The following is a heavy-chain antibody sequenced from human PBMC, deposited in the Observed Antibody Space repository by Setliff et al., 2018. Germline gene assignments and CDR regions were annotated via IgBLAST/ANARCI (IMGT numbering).Heavy chain of an antibody. V-gene: IGHV3-74*01. CDR2: INSDGNNI. J-gene: IGHJ3*02. CDR3: IRDWGEAGSTNAFDI. Sequence: SLRLSCAASGFTFNSFWMHWVRRAPGKGLVWVSRINSDGNNITYADSVKGRFTISRDNAKNTVYLQLNRLRADDTAVYYCIRDWGEAGSTNAFDIWGQGTVVTVSS. CDR1: GFTFNSFW. D-gene: IGHD1-26*01.